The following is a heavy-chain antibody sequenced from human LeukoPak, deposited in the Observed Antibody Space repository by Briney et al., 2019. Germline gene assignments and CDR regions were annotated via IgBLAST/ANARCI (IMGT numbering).Heavy chain of an antibody. CDR1: GGSISSYY. CDR3: ASSGRVGSFDY. Sequence: SETLSLTCTVSGGSISSYYWSWIRQPPGKGLEWIGYIYYSGSTNYNPSLKSRVTISVDTSKNQFSLKLGSVTAADTAVYYCASSGRVGSFDYWGQGTLVTVSS. CDR2: IYYSGST. J-gene: IGHJ4*02. V-gene: IGHV4-59*01. D-gene: IGHD1-26*01.